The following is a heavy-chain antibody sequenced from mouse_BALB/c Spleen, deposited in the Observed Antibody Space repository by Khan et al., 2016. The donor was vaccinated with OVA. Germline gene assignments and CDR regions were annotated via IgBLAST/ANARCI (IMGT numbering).Heavy chain of an antibody. CDR2: INYSGST. CDR1: GYSITSDYA. V-gene: IGHV3-2*02. D-gene: IGHD2-3*01. J-gene: IGHJ4*01. Sequence: EVELVESGPGLVKPSQSLSLTCTVTGYSITSDYAWNWIRQFPENKLEWMGSINYSGSTNYNPSLKSRISITRDTSKNQFFLQLNSVTTEDTATYYWERDGSRYNDARDYWGQGTAVTVSS. CDR3: ERDGSRYNDARDY.